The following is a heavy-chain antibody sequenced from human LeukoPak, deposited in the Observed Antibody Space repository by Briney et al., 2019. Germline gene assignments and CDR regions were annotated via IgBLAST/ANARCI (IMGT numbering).Heavy chain of an antibody. V-gene: IGHV3-64D*09. CDR1: GFTFSSYA. D-gene: IGHD2-15*01. CDR3: VNRGYCSGGSCYRAVYSDF. J-gene: IGHJ4*02. Sequence: GGSLRLSYSASGFTFSSYAMHWVRQAPGKGLEYVSAISSNGGSTYYADSVKGRFTISRDNSKNTLYLQMSSLRAEDTAVYYCVNRGYCSGGSCYRAVYSDFCGQGTLVTVSS. CDR2: ISSNGGST.